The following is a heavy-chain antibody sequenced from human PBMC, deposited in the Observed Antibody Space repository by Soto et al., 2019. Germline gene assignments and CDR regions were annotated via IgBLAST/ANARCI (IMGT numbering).Heavy chain of an antibody. V-gene: IGHV4-59*01. CDR1: GGSISSYY. Sequence: PSETLSLTCTVSGGSISSYYWSWIRQPPGKGLEWIGCIYYSGSTNYNPSLKSRVTISVDTSKNQFSLKLSSVTAADTAVYYCARDNGSGSYYNHYYYYGMDVWGQGTTVTVSS. CDR3: ARDNGSGSYYNHYYYYGMDV. J-gene: IGHJ6*02. D-gene: IGHD3-10*01. CDR2: IYYSGST.